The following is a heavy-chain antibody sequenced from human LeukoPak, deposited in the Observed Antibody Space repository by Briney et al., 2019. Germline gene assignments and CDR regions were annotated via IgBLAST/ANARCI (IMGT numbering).Heavy chain of an antibody. D-gene: IGHD2-8*01. CDR2: IYYTGDT. Sequence: SETLSLTCSLSGVSISSYYWSWIRLPPGKALEWIGNIYYTGDTNYNPSLQSRVTMSVDAPRGQFSLNLGSVTAADTAVYYCARGFQWHPKPNAFDIWGHGTMVSVSS. CDR3: ARGFQWHPKPNAFDI. V-gene: IGHV4-59*01. CDR1: GVSISSYY. J-gene: IGHJ3*02.